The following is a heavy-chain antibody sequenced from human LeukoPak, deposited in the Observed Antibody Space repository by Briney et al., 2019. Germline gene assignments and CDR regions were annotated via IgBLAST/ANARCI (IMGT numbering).Heavy chain of an antibody. CDR1: GFTFSSYS. CDR3: AREGDIVVVPAALDAFDT. V-gene: IGHV3-48*01. CDR2: ISSSSSTI. J-gene: IGHJ3*02. Sequence: GGSLRLSCAASGFTFSSYSMNWVRQAPGKGLEWVSYISSSSSTIYYADSVKGRFTISRDNAKNSLYLQMNSLRAEDTAVYYCAREGDIVVVPAALDAFDTWGQGTMVTVSS. D-gene: IGHD2-2*01.